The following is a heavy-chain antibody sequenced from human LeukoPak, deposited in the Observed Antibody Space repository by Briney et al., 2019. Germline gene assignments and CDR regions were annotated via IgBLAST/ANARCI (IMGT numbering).Heavy chain of an antibody. D-gene: IGHD3/OR15-3a*01. CDR3: ARGGVGLVIIPGWEYDYYGLDV. Sequence: GGSLRLSCAASGFTLSTYSMNWVRQAPGKGLEWVSSISSSSSYMYYADSVKGRFIISRDNAKNSLHLQMNSLRAEDTAAYYCARGGVGLVIIPGWEYDYYGLDVWGQGTTVTVSS. V-gene: IGHV3-21*01. J-gene: IGHJ6*02. CDR1: GFTLSTYS. CDR2: ISSSSSYM.